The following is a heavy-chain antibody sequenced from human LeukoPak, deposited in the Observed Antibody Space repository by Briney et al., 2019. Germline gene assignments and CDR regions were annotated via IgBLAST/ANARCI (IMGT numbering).Heavy chain of an antibody. CDR2: ISGRGGST. J-gene: IGHJ4*02. CDR3: AKAVAGTPVYYFDY. CDR1: GFTFSSYA. D-gene: IGHD6-19*01. V-gene: IGHV3-23*01. Sequence: GGSLRLSCAASGFTFSSYAMSWVRQAPGKGLEWVSAISGRGGSTYYADSVKGRFTISRDNSKNTLYLQMNSLRAEDTAVYYCAKAVAGTPVYYFDYWGQGTLVTVSS.